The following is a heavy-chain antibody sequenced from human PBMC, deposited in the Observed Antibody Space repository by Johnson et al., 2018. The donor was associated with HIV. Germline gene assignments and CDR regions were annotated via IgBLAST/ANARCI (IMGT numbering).Heavy chain of an antibody. CDR3: AKVGGYSYGES. Sequence: GKRVEAGGGGVQPGGARRRGGEEGGGKGRSYGMHWVRQAPGKGLEWVAFISYDGSNKYYADSVKGRFTISRDNSKNTLYLQMNSLRAEDTAVYYCAKVGGYSYGESWGQGTMVTVSS. D-gene: IGHD5-18*01. V-gene: IGHV3-30*02. CDR2: ISYDGSNK. J-gene: IGHJ3*01. CDR1: GGKGRSYG.